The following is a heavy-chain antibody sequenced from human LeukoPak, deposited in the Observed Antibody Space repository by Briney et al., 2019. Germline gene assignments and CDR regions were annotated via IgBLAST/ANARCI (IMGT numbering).Heavy chain of an antibody. V-gene: IGHV3-30-3*01. Sequence: GRSLRLSCAGSGFTFRSYAMHWVRQAPGKGLEWVAVISYDGSNKDYADSVKGRFTIPRDNSKNTLFLQMNSLRAEDTAVYYCAREIFNGFDIWGQGTMVTVSS. CDR2: ISYDGSNK. J-gene: IGHJ3*02. CDR3: AREIFNGFDI. CDR1: GFTFRSYA.